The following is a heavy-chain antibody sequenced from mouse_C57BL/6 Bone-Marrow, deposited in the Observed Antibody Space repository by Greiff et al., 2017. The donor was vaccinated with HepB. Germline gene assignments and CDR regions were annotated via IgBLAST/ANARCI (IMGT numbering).Heavy chain of an antibody. D-gene: IGHD2-3*01. J-gene: IGHJ1*03. CDR3: ARRKDGYYLWYFDV. CDR1: GFTFSDYG. Sequence: EVQGVESGGGLVQPGGSLKLSCAASGFTFSDYGMAWVRQAPRKGPEWVAFISNLAYSIYYADTVTGRFTISRENAKNTLYLEMSSLRSEDTAMYYCARRKDGYYLWYFDVWGTGTTVTVSS. CDR2: ISNLAYSI. V-gene: IGHV5-15*04.